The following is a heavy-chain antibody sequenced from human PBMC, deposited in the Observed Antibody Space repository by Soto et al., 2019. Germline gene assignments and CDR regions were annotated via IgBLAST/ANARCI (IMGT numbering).Heavy chain of an antibody. CDR2: INPNSGGT. J-gene: IGHJ6*02. D-gene: IGHD1-20*01. CDR3: ARDLINWNREDYYYYGMDV. Sequence: GASVKVSCKASGYTFTGYYMHWVRQAPGQGLEWMGWINPNSGGTNYAQKFQGRVTMTRDTSISTAYMELSRLRSDDTAVYYCARDLINWNREDYYYYGMDVWGQGTTVTVSS. CDR1: GYTFTGYY. V-gene: IGHV1-2*02.